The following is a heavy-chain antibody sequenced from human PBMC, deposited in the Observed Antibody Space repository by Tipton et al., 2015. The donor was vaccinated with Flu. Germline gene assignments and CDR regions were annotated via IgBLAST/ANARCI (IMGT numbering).Heavy chain of an antibody. J-gene: IGHJ1*01. CDR3: ARVHYGDRVDL. CDR1: GFIFSDYY. D-gene: IGHD4/OR15-4a*01. CDR2: ISGTSRSI. V-gene: IGHV3-11*01. Sequence: SLRLSCAASGFIFSDYYLGWVRQAPGTGLEWISYISGTSRSIYYADSVKGRFTISRDNAQRSLYLHMSSLSSEDTAVYFCARVHYGDRVDLWGQGALVTVSS.